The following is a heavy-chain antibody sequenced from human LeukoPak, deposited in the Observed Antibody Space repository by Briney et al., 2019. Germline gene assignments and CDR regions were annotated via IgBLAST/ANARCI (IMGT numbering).Heavy chain of an antibody. CDR1: GFTFSSYS. Sequence: PGGSLRLSCAASGFTFSSYSMNWVRQAPGRGLEWVSSIRFTGSYIYYADSVKGRFTISRDNAKNTLYLKMNTLRAEDTAIYFCARGGFTGTSCPYFDYWGQGTLVTVSS. CDR2: IRFTGSYI. V-gene: IGHV3-21*01. D-gene: IGHD2-2*01. J-gene: IGHJ4*02. CDR3: ARGGFTGTSCPYFDY.